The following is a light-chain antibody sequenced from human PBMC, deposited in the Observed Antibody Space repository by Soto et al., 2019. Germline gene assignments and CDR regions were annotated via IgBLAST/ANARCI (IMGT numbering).Light chain of an antibody. Sequence: EIVVTHSPATLSVSPGERVTLSCRASQSVSSSLAWYQQRPGQAPRILIYDTSTRAPGIAARFSGSGSGTVFTLTISSLQSEYVAVYYGQQYVLWPPGTFGQGTTVEIK. V-gene: IGKV3-15*01. CDR2: DTS. J-gene: IGKJ1*01. CDR3: QQYVLWPPGT. CDR1: QSVSSS.